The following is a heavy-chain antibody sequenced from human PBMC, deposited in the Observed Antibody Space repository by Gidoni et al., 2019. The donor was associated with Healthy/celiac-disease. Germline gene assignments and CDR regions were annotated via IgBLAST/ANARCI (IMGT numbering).Heavy chain of an antibody. D-gene: IGHD1-20*01. J-gene: IGHJ4*02. CDR2: IKHSGRT. Sequence: QVQLQQWGAGLLKPSETLSLTCAVYCGSFSGYYWCWIRQPPGKGLEWIGEIKHSGRTNYNPSLKSRVTIAVDTSKNQFSLKLSSVSAADTAVYDCARAVVYNWNSAYDYWGQGTLVTVSS. V-gene: IGHV4-34*01. CDR3: ARAVVYNWNSAYDY. CDR1: CGSFSGYY.